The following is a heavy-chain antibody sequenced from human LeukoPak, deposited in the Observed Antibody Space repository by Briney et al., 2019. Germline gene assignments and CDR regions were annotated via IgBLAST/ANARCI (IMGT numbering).Heavy chain of an antibody. CDR2: VSSNGAKT. Sequence: GGSLRLSCAASGFTSSSYAITWVRQAPGKGLEWVSAVSSNGAKTYYADSVKGRFTISRDNSKNTLYLQMNSLRAEDTAVYYCAKRLGTARTSLDYWGQGTLVTVSS. V-gene: IGHV3-23*01. CDR3: AKRLGTARTSLDY. D-gene: IGHD6-6*01. CDR1: GFTSSSYA. J-gene: IGHJ4*02.